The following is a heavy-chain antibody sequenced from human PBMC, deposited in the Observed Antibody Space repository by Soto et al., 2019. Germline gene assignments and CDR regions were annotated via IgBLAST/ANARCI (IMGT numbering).Heavy chain of an antibody. V-gene: IGHV4-30-2*01. Sequence: SETLCLTCTVSGGSISTAATYWSRIPQPPGQGLVWIGYISHSGTTYNPSLKSRVSISVDRSKNQFSLQMTSVIAADTAVYFCARETIIYSNSNSWFDPWGQGALVTVSS. J-gene: IGHJ5*02. CDR3: ARETIIYSNSNSWFDP. D-gene: IGHD3-22*01. CDR1: GGSISTAATY. CDR2: ISHSGTT.